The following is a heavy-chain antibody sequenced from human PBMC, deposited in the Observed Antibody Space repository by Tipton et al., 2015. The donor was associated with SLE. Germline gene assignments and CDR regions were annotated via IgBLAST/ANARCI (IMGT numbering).Heavy chain of an antibody. V-gene: IGHV1-2*02. D-gene: IGHD6-13*01. CDR1: GYAFTGYY. J-gene: IGHJ1*01. CDR2: VNPNSGDT. Sequence: QSGAEVKKPGASVKVSCKASGYAFTGYYIHWARQAPGQGLEWMGWVNPNSGDTNHAQKFRGRVTMATDSSISTAYMEVTRLTSDDSDVYYCARAEGVASSWTTGEYFHCWGQGTLVTVSA. CDR3: ARAEGVASSWTTGEYFHC.